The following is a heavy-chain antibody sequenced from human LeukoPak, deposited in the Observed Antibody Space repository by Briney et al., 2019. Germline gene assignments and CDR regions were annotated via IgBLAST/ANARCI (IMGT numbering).Heavy chain of an antibody. CDR2: ISGTSVGT. V-gene: IGHV3-23*01. CDR3: AKGHAAGDYFDY. Sequence: PGGSLRLSCAASGFTFAGYAMNWVRQAPGKGLEWVSSISGTSVGTNYADSVKGRFTISRDNSKNTLYLQMNSLRVEDTAVYYCAKGHAAGDYFDYWGQGTLVTVSS. J-gene: IGHJ4*02. D-gene: IGHD6-13*01. CDR1: GFTFAGYA.